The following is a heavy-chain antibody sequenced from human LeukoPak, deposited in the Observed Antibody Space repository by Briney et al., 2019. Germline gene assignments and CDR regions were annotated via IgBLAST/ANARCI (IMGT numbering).Heavy chain of an antibody. CDR3: ARADYYDSSAVDY. D-gene: IGHD3-22*01. CDR2: IYYSGST. V-gene: IGHV4-31*03. J-gene: IGHJ4*02. CDR1: GDSISSSSYY. Sequence: PSETLSLTCSVSGDSISSSSYYWGWIRQHPGKGLEWIVYIYYSGSTYYNPSLKSRVTISVDTSKNQFSLKLSSVTAADTAVYYCARADYYDSSAVDYWGQGTLVTVSS.